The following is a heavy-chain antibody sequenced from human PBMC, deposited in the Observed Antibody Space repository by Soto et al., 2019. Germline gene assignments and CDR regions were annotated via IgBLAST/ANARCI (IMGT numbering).Heavy chain of an antibody. CDR2: INAGNGNT. Sequence: GASVKVSCKASGYTFTSYAMHWVRQAPGQRLEWMGWINAGNGNTKYSQKFQGRVTITRDTSASTAYMELSSLRSEDTAVYYCAREGYSSGWYPTSDYWGQGTLVTAS. CDR3: AREGYSSGWYPTSDY. J-gene: IGHJ4*02. D-gene: IGHD6-19*01. CDR1: GYTFTSYA. V-gene: IGHV1-3*01.